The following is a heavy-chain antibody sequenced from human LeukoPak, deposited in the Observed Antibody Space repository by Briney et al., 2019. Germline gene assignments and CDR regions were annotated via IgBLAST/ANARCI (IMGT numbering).Heavy chain of an antibody. D-gene: IGHD5-24*01. CDR3: ATALTM. CDR2: FDPEDGET. Sequence: PGKGLEWMGGFDPEDGETIYAQKFQGRVTMTEDTSTDTAYMELSSLRSEDTAVYYCATALTMWGQGTLVTVSS. V-gene: IGHV1-24*01. J-gene: IGHJ4*02.